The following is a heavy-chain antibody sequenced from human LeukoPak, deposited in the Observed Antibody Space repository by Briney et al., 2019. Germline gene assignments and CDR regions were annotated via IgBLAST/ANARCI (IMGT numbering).Heavy chain of an antibody. CDR2: ISYDGSNK. D-gene: IGHD4-17*01. V-gene: IGHV3-30-3*01. CDR1: GFTFSSYA. Sequence: ARSLSLSCAASGFTFSSYAMHWIRQAPGKGLEWVAVISYDGSNKYYADSVKGRFTISRDNTKNTLYLQMNSLRAEDTALYYCARDPTYDYGDYWFDPWGQGTLVTVSS. CDR3: ARDPTYDYGDYWFDP. J-gene: IGHJ5*02.